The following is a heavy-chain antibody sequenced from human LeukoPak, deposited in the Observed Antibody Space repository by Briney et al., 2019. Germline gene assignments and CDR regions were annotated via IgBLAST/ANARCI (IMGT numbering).Heavy chain of an antibody. V-gene: IGHV4-4*07. CDR2: IYTSGST. Sequence: KPSETLSLTCTVSGGSISSYYWGWIRQPAGKGLEWIGRIYTSGSTNYNPSLKSRVTMSVDTSKNQFSLRLSSVTAADTAVYYCARGGYDYGDQYYFDYWGQGTLVTVSS. D-gene: IGHD4-17*01. CDR3: ARGGYDYGDQYYFDY. CDR1: GGSISSYY. J-gene: IGHJ4*02.